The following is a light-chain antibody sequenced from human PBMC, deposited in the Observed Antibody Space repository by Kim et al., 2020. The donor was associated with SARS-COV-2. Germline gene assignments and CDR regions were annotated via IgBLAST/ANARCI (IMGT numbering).Light chain of an antibody. V-gene: IGLV3-19*01. J-gene: IGLJ2*01. Sequence: SSELTQDPAVSVALGQTVRITCHGDSLRSYYASWYQQKPGQAPVLVIYGKNNRPSGIPDRFSGSSSGNTASLTITGAQAEDEADYYCNSRDSSGNLYVVFGGGTQLTVL. CDR3: NSRDSSGNLYVV. CDR1: SLRSYY. CDR2: GKN.